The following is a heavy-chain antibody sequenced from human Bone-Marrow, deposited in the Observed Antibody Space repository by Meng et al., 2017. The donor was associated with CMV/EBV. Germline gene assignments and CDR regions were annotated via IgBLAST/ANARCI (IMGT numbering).Heavy chain of an antibody. CDR3: ARGLGWFECFDP. D-gene: IGHD3-10*01. CDR1: GGTSSSYS. V-gene: IGHV1-69*01. CDR2: IIPIFGTA. Sequence: NSCGGTSSSYSSCCGRPAAGQGREFMGVIIPIFGTANDAQKCQGRVTIAASESTSTPYMNLGSVRYEAMDVYYCARGLGWFECFDPWGQGTLVTVSS. J-gene: IGHJ5*02.